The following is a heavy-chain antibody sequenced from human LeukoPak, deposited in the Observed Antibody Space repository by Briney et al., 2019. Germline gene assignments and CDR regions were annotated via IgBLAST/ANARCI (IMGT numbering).Heavy chain of an antibody. D-gene: IGHD1-14*01. V-gene: IGHV4-59*08. CDR3: ARPNRGYYGMDV. Sequence: SETLSLTCTVSGGSISSYYWSWIRQPPGKGLEWIGYIYYSGSTNYNPSLKSRVTISVDTSKNQFSLKLSSVTAADTAVYYCARPNRGYYGMDVWGQGTTVTVSS. J-gene: IGHJ6*02. CDR1: GGSISSYY. CDR2: IYYSGST.